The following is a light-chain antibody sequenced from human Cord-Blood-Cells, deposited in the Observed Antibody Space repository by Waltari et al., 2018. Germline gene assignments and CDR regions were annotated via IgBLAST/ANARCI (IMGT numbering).Light chain of an antibody. Sequence: QSVLTQPPSASGTPGPRVTIPCSGSSSHLGSNYVYWYQQLPGTAPKLLIYRNNQRPSGVPDRFSGSKSGTSASLAISGLRSEYEADYYCAAWDDSLSGYVFGTGTKVTVL. J-gene: IGLJ1*01. CDR3: AAWDDSLSGYV. CDR1: SSHLGSNY. V-gene: IGLV1-47*01. CDR2: RNN.